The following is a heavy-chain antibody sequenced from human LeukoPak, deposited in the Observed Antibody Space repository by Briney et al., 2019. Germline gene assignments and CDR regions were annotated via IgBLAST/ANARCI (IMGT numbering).Heavy chain of an antibody. Sequence: PGGSLRLSCAASGFTFSSYAMSWVRQAPGKGLEWVSVISGSGGSTYSAESVKGRFTIPRDNSKNTLYLQMNSLRVEDTAVYYCAKGPRASGWTYFDYWGQGTLVTVSS. CDR2: ISGSGGST. J-gene: IGHJ4*02. V-gene: IGHV3-23*01. CDR1: GFTFSSYA. D-gene: IGHD6-19*01. CDR3: AKGPRASGWTYFDY.